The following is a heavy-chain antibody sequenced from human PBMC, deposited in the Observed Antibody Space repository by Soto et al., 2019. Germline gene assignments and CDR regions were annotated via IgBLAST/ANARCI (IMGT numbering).Heavy chain of an antibody. J-gene: IGHJ5*02. CDR3: ARDKVAAAGFKGWFDP. Sequence: ASVKVSCKASGGTFSSYAISWVRQAPGQGLEWMGGIIPIFGTANYAQKFQGRVTITADKSTSTAYMELSSLRSGDTAVYYCARDKVAAAGFKGWFDPWGQGTLVTVSS. CDR1: GGTFSSYA. CDR2: IIPIFGTA. V-gene: IGHV1-69*06. D-gene: IGHD6-13*01.